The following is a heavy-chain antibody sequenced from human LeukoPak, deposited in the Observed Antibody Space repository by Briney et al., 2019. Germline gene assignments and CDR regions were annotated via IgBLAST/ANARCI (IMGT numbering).Heavy chain of an antibody. CDR2: IYYSGST. D-gene: IGHD5-12*01. V-gene: IGHV4-59*01. CDR1: GGSISSYY. Sequence: PSETLSLTCTASGGSISSYYWSWIRQPPGKGLEWIGYIYYSGSTNYNPSLKSRVTISVDTSKNQFSLKLSSVTAADTAVYYCARGSGYENFDYWGQGTLVTVSS. CDR3: ARGSGYENFDY. J-gene: IGHJ4*02.